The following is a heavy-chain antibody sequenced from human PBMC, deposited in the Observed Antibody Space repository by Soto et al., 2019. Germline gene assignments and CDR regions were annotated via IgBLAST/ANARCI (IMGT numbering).Heavy chain of an antibody. CDR3: ARDLARYQLLPNWFDP. CDR2: ISAYNGNT. Sequence: SAKVSCKASCYTFTSYGTSWVRQAPGQGLEWMGWISAYNGNTNYAQKLQGRVTMTTDTSTSTAYMELRSLRSDDTAVYYCARDLARYQLLPNWFDPWGQGTLVTVSS. J-gene: IGHJ5*02. V-gene: IGHV1-18*01. CDR1: CYTFTSYG. D-gene: IGHD2-2*01.